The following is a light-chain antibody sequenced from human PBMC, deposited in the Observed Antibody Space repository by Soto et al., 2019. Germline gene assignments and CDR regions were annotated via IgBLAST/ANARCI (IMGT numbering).Light chain of an antibody. CDR1: SSDVGGYNY. CDR2: DVS. CDR3: CSYAGSYTFIV. V-gene: IGLV2-11*01. Sequence: QSALTQPRSVSGSPGQSVTISCTGTSSDVGGYNYVSWYKQHPGKAPKLMIYDVSKRPSGVPDRFSGSKSGNTASLTISGLQAEDEADYYCCSYAGSYTFIVFGTGTNLTVL. J-gene: IGLJ1*01.